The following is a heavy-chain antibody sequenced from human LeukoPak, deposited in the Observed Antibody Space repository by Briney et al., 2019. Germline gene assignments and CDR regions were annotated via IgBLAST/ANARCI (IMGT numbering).Heavy chain of an antibody. V-gene: IGHV4-31*03. Sequence: NPSETLSLTCTVSGGSISSGGYYWSWIRQHPGKGLEWIGYIYYSGSTYHNPSLKSRVTISVDTSKNQFSLKLSSVTAADTAVYYCARKDIVVVPAAQKGDWFDPWGQGTLVTVSS. CDR2: IYYSGST. D-gene: IGHD2-2*01. J-gene: IGHJ5*02. CDR3: ARKDIVVVPAAQKGDWFDP. CDR1: GGSISSGGYY.